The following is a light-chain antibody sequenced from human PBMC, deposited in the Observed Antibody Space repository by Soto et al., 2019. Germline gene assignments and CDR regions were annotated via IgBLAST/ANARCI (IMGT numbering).Light chain of an antibody. J-gene: IGKJ4*01. Sequence: DIQMTQSPSSLSASVGDRVTITCRARQSISSYLNWYQQKPGKAPKLLIYGASNLQSGVPSRFSGSGSGTDFTLTISSLQPEDFATYYCQQSYSAVTFGGGTKVEIK. V-gene: IGKV1-39*01. CDR1: QSISSY. CDR2: GAS. CDR3: QQSYSAVT.